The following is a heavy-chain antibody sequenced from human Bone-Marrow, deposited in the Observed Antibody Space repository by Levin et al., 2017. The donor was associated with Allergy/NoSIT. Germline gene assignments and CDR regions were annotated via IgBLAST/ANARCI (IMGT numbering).Heavy chain of an antibody. D-gene: IGHD1-26*01. Sequence: SETLSLTCTVSGGSIISTSHSWGWTRQPPGKGLEWIATISSGGSTYYNPSLKSRVTISVDTSQSQFSLQLTSVSDADTALYFCARHILTRSYEGGFDYWGQGTLVTVSS. CDR3: ARHILTRSYEGGFDY. CDR1: GGSIISTSHS. V-gene: IGHV4-39*01. CDR2: ISSGGST. J-gene: IGHJ4*02.